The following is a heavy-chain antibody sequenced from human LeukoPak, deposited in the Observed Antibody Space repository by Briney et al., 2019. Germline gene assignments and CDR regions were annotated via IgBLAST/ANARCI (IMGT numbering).Heavy chain of an antibody. CDR3: AKGLSGYLVPDY. D-gene: IGHD3-22*01. CDR1: GFTFSNYA. V-gene: IGHV3-23*01. Sequence: GGSLRLSCAASGFTFSNYAMSWVRQAPGKGLEWVSAISGGGESTYYVDSVRGRFTISRDNSKNTLYLQMNSLRAEDTALYYCAKGLSGYLVPDYWGQRTLVIVSS. CDR2: ISGGGEST. J-gene: IGHJ4*02.